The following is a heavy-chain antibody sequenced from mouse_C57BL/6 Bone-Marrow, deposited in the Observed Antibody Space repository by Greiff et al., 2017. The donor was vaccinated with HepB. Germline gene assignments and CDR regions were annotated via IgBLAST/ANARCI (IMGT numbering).Heavy chain of an antibody. Sequence: VQLKESGAELVRPGASVKLSCTASGFNIKDDYMHWVKQRPEQGLEWIGWIDPENGDTEYASKFQGKATITADTSSNTAYMQLSSLTSEDTAVYYSTTLLRYWGYYFDYWGQGTTLTVSS. CDR2: IDPENGDT. D-gene: IGHD1-1*01. CDR1: GFNIKDDY. J-gene: IGHJ2*01. V-gene: IGHV14-4*01. CDR3: TTLLRYWGYYFDY.